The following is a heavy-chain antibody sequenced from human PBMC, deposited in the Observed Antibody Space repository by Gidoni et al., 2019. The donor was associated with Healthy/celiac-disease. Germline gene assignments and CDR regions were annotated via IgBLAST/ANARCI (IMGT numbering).Heavy chain of an antibody. Sequence: QVQLQESGPGLVKPSETLSPTCTVSGGSISSYYWSWIRQPPGKGLEWIGYIYYSGSTNYNPSLKSRVTISVDTSKNQFSLKLSSVTAADTAVYYCARRVVVSGWYFDYWGQGTLVTVSS. J-gene: IGHJ4*02. CDR2: IYYSGST. V-gene: IGHV4-59*01. CDR3: ARRVVVSGWYFDY. D-gene: IGHD6-19*01. CDR1: GGSISSYY.